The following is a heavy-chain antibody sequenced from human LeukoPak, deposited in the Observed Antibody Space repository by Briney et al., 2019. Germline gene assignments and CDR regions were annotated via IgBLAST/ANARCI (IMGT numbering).Heavy chain of an antibody. J-gene: IGHJ3*01. CDR2: ISGSGART. CDR1: GFTFSNYA. D-gene: IGHD6-19*01. Sequence: GGSLRLSCTASGFTFSNYAMNWVRQAPGKGLEWVSGISGSGARTYFVVSVKGRFTISRDNSRNTQYLQMNILRAEDTAVYYCAKGTVTLAGDDAFDVWGQGTMVTVSS. CDR3: AKGTVTLAGDDAFDV. V-gene: IGHV3-23*01.